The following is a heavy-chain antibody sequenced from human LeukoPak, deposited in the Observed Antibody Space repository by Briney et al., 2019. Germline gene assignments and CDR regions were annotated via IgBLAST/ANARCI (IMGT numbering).Heavy chain of an antibody. V-gene: IGHV4-4*07. CDR1: GGSISSYF. CDR2: IYTSGIT. J-gene: IGHJ4*02. CDR3: ARHPSSGYYLIDY. D-gene: IGHD3-22*01. Sequence: SETLSLTCTVSGGSISSYFWTWIRQPAGKGLEWIGRIYTSGITNYNPSLKSRLTMSVDTSKNQFSLKLSSVTAADTAVYYCARHPSSGYYLIDYWGQGTLVTVSS.